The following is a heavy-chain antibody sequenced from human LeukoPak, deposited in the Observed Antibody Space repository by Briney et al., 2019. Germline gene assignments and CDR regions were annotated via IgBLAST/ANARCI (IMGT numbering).Heavy chain of an antibody. J-gene: IGHJ4*02. CDR3: ARGVRSSTSCYFDY. Sequence: GGSLRLSCAASGFTFSSYSMNWVRQAPGKGLEWVSSISSSSSYIYYADSVKGRFTISRDNAKNSLYLQMNSLRAEDTAVYYCARGVRSSTSCYFDYWGQGTLVTVSS. CDR2: ISSSSSYI. D-gene: IGHD2-2*01. V-gene: IGHV3-21*01. CDR1: GFTFSSYS.